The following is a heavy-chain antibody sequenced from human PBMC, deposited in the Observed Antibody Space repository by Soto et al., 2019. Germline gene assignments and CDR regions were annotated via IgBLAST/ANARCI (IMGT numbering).Heavy chain of an antibody. Sequence: QVQLQESGPGLVKPSGTLSLTCAVSSGSLTSSNWWSWVRQPPGKGLEWIGEVSHSGSTNYIPSRKSRVTISVDKARNQFSLRLNSVTAADTAVYYCARNRYGGYDFDYWGQGTLVTVSS. D-gene: IGHD5-12*01. J-gene: IGHJ4*02. CDR1: SGSLTSSNW. CDR3: ARNRYGGYDFDY. CDR2: VSHSGST. V-gene: IGHV4-4*02.